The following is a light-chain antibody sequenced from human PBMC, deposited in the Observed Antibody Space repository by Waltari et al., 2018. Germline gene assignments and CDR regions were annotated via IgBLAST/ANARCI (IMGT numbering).Light chain of an antibody. CDR1: QSISSY. V-gene: IGKV1-39*01. CDR2: AAS. CDR3: QQSYSTRIT. Sequence: DIQMTQSPSSLSESVGDRVTITCRASQSISSYLNWYQQKPGKAPKLLIYAASSLQSGVPSRFSGSGSGTDFTLTISSLQPEDFATYYCQQSYSTRITFGQGTRLEIK. J-gene: IGKJ5*01.